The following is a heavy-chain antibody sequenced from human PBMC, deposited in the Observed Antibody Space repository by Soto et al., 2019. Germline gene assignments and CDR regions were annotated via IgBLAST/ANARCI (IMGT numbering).Heavy chain of an antibody. CDR1: GYSFTSYW. J-gene: IGHJ4*02. Sequence: GESLKISCKGTGYSFTSYWIGWVRQMPGKGLEWMGLIYPDDSDIRYSPSFQGRVTISADKSISTAYLQWSSLKASDTAMYYCARRPIVGGLGSFDYWGRGIMVTVSS. D-gene: IGHD1-26*01. CDR2: IYPDDSDI. V-gene: IGHV5-51*01. CDR3: ARRPIVGGLGSFDY.